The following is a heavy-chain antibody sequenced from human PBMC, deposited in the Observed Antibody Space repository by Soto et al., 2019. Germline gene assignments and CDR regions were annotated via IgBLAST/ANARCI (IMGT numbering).Heavy chain of an antibody. CDR3: ARGQGYDILTGYSGIDY. CDR2: INHSGST. J-gene: IGHJ4*02. V-gene: IGHV4-34*01. CDR1: GGSFSGYY. Sequence: SETLSLTCAVYGGSFSGYYWSWIRQPPGKGLEWIGEINHSGSTNYNPSLKSRVTISVDTSKNQFSLKLSSVTAADTAVYYCARGQGYDILTGYSGIDYWGQGTLVTVSS. D-gene: IGHD3-9*01.